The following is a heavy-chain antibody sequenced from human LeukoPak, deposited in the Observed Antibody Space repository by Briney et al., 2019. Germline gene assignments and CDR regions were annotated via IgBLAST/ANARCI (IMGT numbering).Heavy chain of an antibody. CDR1: GGSIGNVNYY. CDR2: KSYSGST. V-gene: IGHV4-39*01. Sequence: SETLSLTCSVSGGSIGNVNYYWGWIRQPPGKGLEWIGSKSYSGSTHDNPSLKSRVTISVDTSKNQFSLKLSSVTAADTAVYYCARRVPGDYGNWFDPWGQGDQVTVSS. J-gene: IGHJ5*02. D-gene: IGHD4-17*01. CDR3: ARRVPGDYGNWFDP.